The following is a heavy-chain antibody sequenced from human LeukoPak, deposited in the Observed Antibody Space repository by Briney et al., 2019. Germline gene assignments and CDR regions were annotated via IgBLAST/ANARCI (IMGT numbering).Heavy chain of an antibody. Sequence: ASVKVSCKASGGTFSSYAISWVRQAPGQGLEWMGGTIPIFGTANYAQKFQGRVTMTRDTSTSTVYMELSSLRSEDTAVYYCARDITMVRGALYWYFDLWGRGTLVTVSS. D-gene: IGHD3-10*01. CDR1: GGTFSSYA. J-gene: IGHJ2*01. CDR3: ARDITMVRGALYWYFDL. CDR2: TIPIFGTA. V-gene: IGHV1-69*05.